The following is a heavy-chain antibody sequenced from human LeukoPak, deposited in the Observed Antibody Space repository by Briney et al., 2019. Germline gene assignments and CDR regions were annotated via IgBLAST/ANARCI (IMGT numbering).Heavy chain of an antibody. J-gene: IGHJ3*02. V-gene: IGHV3-21*01. CDR1: GFTFSRYS. Sequence: GGSLRLSCAASGFTFSRYSMNWGRQAPGKGLEWVSSISSSSSYIYYADSVKGRFTISRDNAKTSLYLQMNSLRAEDTAVYYCARAVGFLIYATHEAFDIWGQGTMVTVSS. CDR3: ARAVGFLIYATHEAFDI. CDR2: ISSSSSYI. D-gene: IGHD1-26*01.